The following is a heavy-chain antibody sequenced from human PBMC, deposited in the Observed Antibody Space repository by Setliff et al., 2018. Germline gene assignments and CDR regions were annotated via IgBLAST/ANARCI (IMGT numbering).Heavy chain of an antibody. J-gene: IGHJ4*02. CDR2: INPGGGSA. D-gene: IGHD6-13*01. V-gene: IGHV1-46*01. CDR3: ARAGLAAANGKGLLEF. CDR1: GYTLSSYY. Sequence: ASVKVSCKASGYTLSSYYMHWVRQAPGQGPEWVGIINPGGGSASLAQKFQGRVTMTRDVSTSTVYLELNSLTSEDTGVYYCARAGLAAANGKGLLEFWGQGTLVTVSS.